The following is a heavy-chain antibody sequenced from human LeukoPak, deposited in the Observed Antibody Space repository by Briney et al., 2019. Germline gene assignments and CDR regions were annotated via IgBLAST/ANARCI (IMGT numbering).Heavy chain of an antibody. D-gene: IGHD3-10*01. J-gene: IGHJ4*02. V-gene: IGHV7-4-1*02. CDR2: IDTTTGNP. CDR1: GYPFSAHF. Sequence: ASVRVSCKASGYPFSAHFLNWVRQAPGQGLEWMGNIDTTTGNPRYAQDFTGRFAFSLDTSVSTAYLQITSLKADDTAAYYCVRGTPTPGMDYWGQGTQVTVSS. CDR3: VRGTPTPGMDY.